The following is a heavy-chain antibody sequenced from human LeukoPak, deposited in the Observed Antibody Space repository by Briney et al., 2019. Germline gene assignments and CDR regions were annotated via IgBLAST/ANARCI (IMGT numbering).Heavy chain of an antibody. CDR1: GGSISSYY. Sequence: SVTLSLTCTVSGGSISSYYWSWIRQPAGKGLEWIGRIYTSGSTNYNPSLKSRVTISVDTSKNQFSLKLSSVTAADTAVYYCARCWGIAAWEDYWGQGTLVTVSS. CDR3: ARCWGIAAWEDY. D-gene: IGHD6-13*01. V-gene: IGHV4-4*07. J-gene: IGHJ4*02. CDR2: IYTSGST.